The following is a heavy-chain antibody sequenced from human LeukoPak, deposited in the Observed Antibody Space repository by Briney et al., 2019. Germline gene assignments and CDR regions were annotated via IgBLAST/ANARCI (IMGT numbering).Heavy chain of an antibody. Sequence: ASETLSPTCTVSGGSISSYYWSWIRQPAGKGLEWIGRIYTSGSTNYNPSLKSRVTISVDTSKNQFSLKLSSVTAADTAVYYCARAKVRGVTYAPFDYWGQGTLVTVSS. CDR1: GGSISSYY. CDR2: IYTSGST. CDR3: ARAKVRGVTYAPFDY. J-gene: IGHJ4*02. V-gene: IGHV4-4*07. D-gene: IGHD3-10*01.